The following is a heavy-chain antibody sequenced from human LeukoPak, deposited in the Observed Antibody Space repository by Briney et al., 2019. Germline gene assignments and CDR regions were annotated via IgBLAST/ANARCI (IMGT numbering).Heavy chain of an antibody. CDR1: GFTVSSNY. V-gene: IGHV3-53*01. J-gene: IGHJ3*02. CDR2: IYSGGST. D-gene: IGHD4-17*01. Sequence: GGSLRPSCAASGFTVSSNYMSWVRQAPGKGLERVSVIYSGGSTYYADSVKGRFTISRDNSKNTLYLQMNSLRAEDTAVYYCARDQTVPPGDAFDIWGQGTMVTVSS. CDR3: ARDQTVPPGDAFDI.